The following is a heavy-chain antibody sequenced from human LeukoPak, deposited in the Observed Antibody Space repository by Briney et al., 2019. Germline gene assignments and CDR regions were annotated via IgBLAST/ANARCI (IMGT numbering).Heavy chain of an antibody. J-gene: IGHJ5*02. CDR2: FDLEDGET. CDR1: GYTLTELS. V-gene: IGHV1-24*01. D-gene: IGHD2-2*01. Sequence: SVTVSRKGSGYTLTELSMHWLRHPPAKGLERVGVFDLEDGETIYAQKFQGRVTMTEDTSTDTAYMELSSLRSEDTAVYYCATPRCSSTSCYGNWFDPWGQGTLVTVSS. CDR3: ATPRCSSTSCYGNWFDP.